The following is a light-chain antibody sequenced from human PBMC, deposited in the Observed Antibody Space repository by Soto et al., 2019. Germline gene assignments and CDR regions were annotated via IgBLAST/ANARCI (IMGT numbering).Light chain of an antibody. J-gene: IGLJ1*01. Sequence: QSALTQPASVSGSPGQSITISCTGTSSDVGAYNSVAWYQHNPGKAPKLMIYDVCNRPSGVSSRFSGSKSANTASLSISGLKADDEADYYCSSYTSSSTLVFGTGTKVTVL. CDR2: DVC. V-gene: IGLV2-14*01. CDR3: SSYTSSSTLV. CDR1: SSDVGAYNS.